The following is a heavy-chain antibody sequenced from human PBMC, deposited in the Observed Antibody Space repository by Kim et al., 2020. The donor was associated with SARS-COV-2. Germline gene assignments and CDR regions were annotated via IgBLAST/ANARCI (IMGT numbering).Heavy chain of an antibody. CDR1: GGSISSGGYY. CDR2: IYYSGST. J-gene: IGHJ2*01. V-gene: IGHV4-31*03. CDR3: ARGPKGYFDL. Sequence: SETLSLTCTVSGGSISSGGYYWSWIRQHPGKGLEWIGYIYYSGSTYYNPSLKSRVTISVDTSKNQFSLKLSSVTAADTAVYYCARGPKGYFDLWGRGTLVTVSS.